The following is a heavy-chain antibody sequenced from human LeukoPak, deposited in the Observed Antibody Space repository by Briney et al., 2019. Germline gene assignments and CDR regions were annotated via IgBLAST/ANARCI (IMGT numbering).Heavy chain of an antibody. D-gene: IGHD7-27*01. V-gene: IGHV4-61*01. CDR1: GGSVSSGSYY. CDR2: IYYSGST. J-gene: IGHJ6*02. Sequence: ETLSLTCTVSGGSVSSGSYYWSWIRQPPGKGLEWIVYIYYSGSTNYNPSLKSRVTISVDTSKNQFSLKVSSVTAADTAVYYCARVGTLSYYYGMDVWGQGTTVNVSS. CDR3: ARVGTLSYYYGMDV.